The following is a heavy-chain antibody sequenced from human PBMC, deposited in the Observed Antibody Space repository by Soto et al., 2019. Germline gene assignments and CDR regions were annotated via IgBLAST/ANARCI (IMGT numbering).Heavy chain of an antibody. CDR1: GFTFSSYG. D-gene: IGHD4-4*01. CDR2: ISYDGSNK. V-gene: IGHV3-30*18. CDR3: AKDMTTVTTCGAFDI. Sequence: LRLSCAASGFTFSSYGMHWVRQAPGKGLEWVAVISYDGSNKYYADSVKGRFTISRDNSKNTLYLQMNSLRAEDTAVYYCAKDMTTVTTCGAFDIWGQGTMVTVSS. J-gene: IGHJ3*02.